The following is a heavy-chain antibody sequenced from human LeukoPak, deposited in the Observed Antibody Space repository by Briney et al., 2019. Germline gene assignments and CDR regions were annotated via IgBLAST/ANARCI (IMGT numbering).Heavy chain of an antibody. CDR2: ISYDGSNK. J-gene: IGHJ4*02. Sequence: GGSLRLSCAASGFTFSSYSMNWVRQAPGKGLEWVAVISYDGSNKYYADSVKGRFTISRDSSKNPLYLQMNSLRTEDTGFYYCAKDLGPRGVGATPQYWGQGTVVIASS. V-gene: IGHV3-30*18. D-gene: IGHD1-26*01. CDR1: GFTFSSYS. CDR3: AKDLGPRGVGATPQY.